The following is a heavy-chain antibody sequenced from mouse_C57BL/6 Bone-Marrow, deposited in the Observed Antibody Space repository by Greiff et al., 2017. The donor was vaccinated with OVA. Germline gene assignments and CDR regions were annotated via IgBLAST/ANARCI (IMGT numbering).Heavy chain of an antibody. CDR2: IDPNSGGT. V-gene: IGHV1-72*01. CDR3: ARWSLPYAMDY. J-gene: IGHJ4*01. CDR1: GYTFTSYW. Sequence: VQLQQPGADLVKPGASVKLSCKASGYTFTSYWMHWVKQRPGRGLEWIGRIDPNSGGTTYNEKFKSKATLTVDKPSSTAYMQLSSLTSEDSAVYYCARWSLPYAMDYWGQGPSVTVSS. D-gene: IGHD6-2*01.